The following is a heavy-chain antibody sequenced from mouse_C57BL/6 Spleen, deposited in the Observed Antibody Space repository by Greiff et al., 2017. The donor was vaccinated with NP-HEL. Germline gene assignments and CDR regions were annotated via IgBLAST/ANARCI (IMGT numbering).Heavy chain of an antibody. V-gene: IGHV1-26*01. J-gene: IGHJ4*01. D-gene: IGHD1-1*01. CDR2: INPNNGGT. Sequence: EVQLQQSGPELVKPGASVKISCKASGYTFTDYYMNWVKQSHGKSLEWIGDINPNNGGTSYNQKFKGKATLTVDKSSSTAYMELSSLTSEDSAVYYCASPGGSYYYAMDYWGQGTSVTVSS. CDR3: ASPGGSYYYAMDY. CDR1: GYTFTDYY.